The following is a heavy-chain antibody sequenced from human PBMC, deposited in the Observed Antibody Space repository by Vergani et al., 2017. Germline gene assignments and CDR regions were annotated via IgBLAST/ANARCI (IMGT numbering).Heavy chain of an antibody. Sequence: EVQLLESGGGLVQPGGSLRLSCAASGFTFSSYAMSWVRQAPGKGLEWVSAISGSGGSKYYADSVKGRFTISRDNSKHTLDLPMNSLRAEDTAVYCCVGGYYDYWRGYLPPCDFGGQETRVTVAT. CDR2: ISGSGGSK. CDR1: GFTFSSYA. V-gene: IGHV3-23*01. CDR3: VGGYYDYWRGYLPPCDF. D-gene: IGHD3-3*01. J-gene: IGHJ4*02.